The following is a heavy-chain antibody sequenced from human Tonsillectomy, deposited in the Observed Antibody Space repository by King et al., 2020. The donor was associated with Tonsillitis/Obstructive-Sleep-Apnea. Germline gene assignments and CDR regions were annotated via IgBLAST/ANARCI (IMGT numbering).Heavy chain of an antibody. CDR3: ARVDCTRTNCPDF. V-gene: IGHV3-66*01. D-gene: IGHD2-2*01. J-gene: IGHJ4*02. Sequence: VQLVESGGGLVQPGGSLRLSCAASEFTVSSTYMSWVRQAPGRGLEWVSVIYSCGSTYYADSVKGRFNISRDNSKNTLYLEMNSLRAEDTAIYYCARVDCTRTNCPDFWGQGTLVTVSS. CDR1: EFTVSSTY. CDR2: IYSCGST.